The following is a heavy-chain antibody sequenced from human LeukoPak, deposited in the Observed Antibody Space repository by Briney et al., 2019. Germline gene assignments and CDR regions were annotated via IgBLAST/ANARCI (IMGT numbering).Heavy chain of an antibody. CDR3: AKMGTYYYDSSGYSRGDY. CDR1: GFTFSSYG. J-gene: IGHJ4*02. CDR2: IRYDGSNK. Sequence: GGSLRLSCAASGFTFSSYGMHWVRHAPGKGLEWVAFIRYDGSNKYYADSVKGRFTISRDDSKNTLYLQMNSLRAEDTAVYYCAKMGTYYYDSSGYSRGDYWGQGTLVTVSS. D-gene: IGHD3-22*01. V-gene: IGHV3-30*02.